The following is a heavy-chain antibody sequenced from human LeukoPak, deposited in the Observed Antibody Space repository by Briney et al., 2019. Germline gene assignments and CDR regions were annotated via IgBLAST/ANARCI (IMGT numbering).Heavy chain of an antibody. CDR3: ARGGYYGSGNDFRFDP. J-gene: IGHJ5*02. V-gene: IGHV4-59*01. D-gene: IGHD3-10*01. CDR1: GGSISSYY. CDR2: IYYSGST. Sequence: PSETLSLTCTVSGGSISSYYWSWIRQPPGKGLEWIGYIYYSGSTNYKPSLKSRVTVSVDTSKNQFSLKLSSVTAADTAVYYCARGGYYGSGNDFRFDPWGQGTLVTVSS.